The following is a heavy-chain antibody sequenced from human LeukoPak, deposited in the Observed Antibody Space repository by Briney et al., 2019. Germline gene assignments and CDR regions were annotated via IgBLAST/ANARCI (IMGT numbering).Heavy chain of an antibody. CDR2: IYYSGST. Sequence: SETPSLTCTVSGGSISSYYWSWIRQPPGKGLEWIGYIYYSGSTNYNPSLKSRVTISVDTSKNQFSLKLSSVTAADTAVYYCARLGSSSSSTRIFDYWGQGTLVTVSS. CDR1: GGSISSYY. J-gene: IGHJ4*02. V-gene: IGHV4-59*08. CDR3: ARLGSSSSSTRIFDY. D-gene: IGHD2-2*01.